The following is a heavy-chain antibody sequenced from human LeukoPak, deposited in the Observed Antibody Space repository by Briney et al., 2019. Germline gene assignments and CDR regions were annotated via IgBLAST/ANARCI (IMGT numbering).Heavy chain of an antibody. Sequence: ASVKVSCKASGYTFTSYDINWVRQATGQGLEWMGWMNPNSGNTGYAQKFQGRVTMTRNTSISTAYMELSSLRSEDTAVYYCAREYSSSWSFDPWGQGTLVTVSS. V-gene: IGHV1-8*01. CDR2: MNPNSGNT. CDR1: GYTFTSYD. D-gene: IGHD6-13*01. J-gene: IGHJ5*02. CDR3: AREYSSSWSFDP.